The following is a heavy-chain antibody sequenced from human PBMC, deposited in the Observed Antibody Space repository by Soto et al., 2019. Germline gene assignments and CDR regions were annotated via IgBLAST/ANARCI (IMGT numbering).Heavy chain of an antibody. CDR2: INLNSGHT. D-gene: IGHD6-19*01. J-gene: IGHJ4*02. V-gene: IGHV1-8*01. CDR3: ARGRGWRDY. CDR1: GYPFTTYD. Sequence: QVQLVQSGAEVKKPGASVKVSCKASGYPFTTYDISWVRQAAGQGLEWMGWINLNSGHTDYAQRFQGRVTMTRNTSLSTAYMELTSLSSEVTDVYYCARGRGWRDYWGQGTLVTVSS.